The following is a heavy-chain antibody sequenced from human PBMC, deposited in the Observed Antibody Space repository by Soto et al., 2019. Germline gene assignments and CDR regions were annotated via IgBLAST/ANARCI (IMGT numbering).Heavy chain of an antibody. V-gene: IGHV4-31*03. CDR2: IYYSGST. Sequence: LSLTCTVSGGSISSGGYYWSWIRQHPGKGLEWIGYIYYSGSTYYNPSLKSRVTISVDTSKNQFSLKLSSVTAADTAVYYCARAPYSSSNYFDYWGQGTLVTVSS. CDR1: GGSISSGGYY. CDR3: ARAPYSSSNYFDY. J-gene: IGHJ4*02. D-gene: IGHD2-2*01.